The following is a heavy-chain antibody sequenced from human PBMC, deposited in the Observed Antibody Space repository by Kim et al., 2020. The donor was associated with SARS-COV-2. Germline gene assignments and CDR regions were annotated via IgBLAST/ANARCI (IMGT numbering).Heavy chain of an antibody. V-gene: IGHV4-34*01. D-gene: IGHD3-22*01. J-gene: IGHJ4*02. CDR2: GST. CDR3: ASRSGYYNY. Sequence: GSTNYNPSLKSRVTISVDTSKNQFSLKLSSVTAADTAVYYCASRSGYYNYWGQGTLVTVSS.